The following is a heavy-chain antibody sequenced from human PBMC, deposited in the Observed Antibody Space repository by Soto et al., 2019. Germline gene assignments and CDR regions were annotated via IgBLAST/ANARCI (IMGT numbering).Heavy chain of an antibody. V-gene: IGHV3-30*18. CDR3: AKDVSGYYDSSGFQPPFDY. Sequence: GGSLRLSLAASAFTFSSYGMHGVRQATGKGLEWVAVISYDGSDKYYAASVKCRFTISRDNSKHALFLQLNSLRADDTALHSCAKDVSGYYDSSGFQPPFDYWAQGTLVTVYS. J-gene: IGHJ4*02. CDR1: AFTFSSYG. D-gene: IGHD3-22*01. CDR2: ISYDGSDK.